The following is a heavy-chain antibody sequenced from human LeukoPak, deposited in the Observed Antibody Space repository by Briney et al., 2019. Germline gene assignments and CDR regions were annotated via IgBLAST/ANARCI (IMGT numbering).Heavy chain of an antibody. Sequence: GGSLRLSCAASGFTFSSYGMHWVRQAPGKGLEWVAVISYDGSNKYYADSVKGRFTISRDNSKNTLYLQMNSLRAEDTAVYYCAKEQWQQLVLDMDVWGKGTTVTVSS. CDR3: AKEQWQQLVLDMDV. D-gene: IGHD6-13*01. CDR2: ISYDGSNK. V-gene: IGHV3-30*18. CDR1: GFTFSSYG. J-gene: IGHJ6*03.